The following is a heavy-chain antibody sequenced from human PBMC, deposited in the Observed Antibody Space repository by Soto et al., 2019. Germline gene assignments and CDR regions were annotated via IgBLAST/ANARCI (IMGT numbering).Heavy chain of an antibody. V-gene: IGHV1-18*01. Sequence: ASVKVSCKAFGYIFTSHSISWVRQAPGQGLEWMGWISGYNGDTNYAQKFQGRVTMTTDASTTTAYMELRSLRSDDTAVYYCARGPLLRWTGGDYFDYGGQEPLVPVS. D-gene: IGHD5-12*01. CDR1: GYIFTSHS. CDR2: ISGYNGDT. CDR3: ARGPLLRWTGGDYFDY. J-gene: IGHJ4*02.